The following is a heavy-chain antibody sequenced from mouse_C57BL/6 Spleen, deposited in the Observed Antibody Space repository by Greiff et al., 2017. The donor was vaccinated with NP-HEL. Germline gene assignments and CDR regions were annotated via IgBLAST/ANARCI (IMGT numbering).Heavy chain of an antibody. J-gene: IGHJ4*01. D-gene: IGHD2-4*01. CDR1: GYAFSSSW. V-gene: IGHV1-82*01. CDR2: IYPGDGDT. CDR3: ARSDYDAGMDY. Sequence: VQLQQSGPELVKPGASVKISCKASGYAFSSSWMNWVKQRPGTGLEWIGRIYPGDGDTNYNGKFKGKATLTADKSSSTAYMQLSSLTSEDSAVYFCARSDYDAGMDYWGQGTSVTVSS.